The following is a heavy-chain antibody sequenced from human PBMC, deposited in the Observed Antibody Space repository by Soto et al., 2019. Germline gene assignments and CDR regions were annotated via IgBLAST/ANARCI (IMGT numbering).Heavy chain of an antibody. CDR1: GGSISSTTYY. CDR2: IYYLGST. J-gene: IGHJ5*02. D-gene: IGHD5-18*01. Sequence: SETLSLTCTVSGGSISSTTYYWGWIRQPPGKGLEWIGTIYYLGSTYYNPSLKSRVTISADTSKNQFSLKLSPVTAADTVMYYCARQRGYNYGLYNWFDPWGQGTLVTVS. V-gene: IGHV4-39*01. CDR3: ARQRGYNYGLYNWFDP.